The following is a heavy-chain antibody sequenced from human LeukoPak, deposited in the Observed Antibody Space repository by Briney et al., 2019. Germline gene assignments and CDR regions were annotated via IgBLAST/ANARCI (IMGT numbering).Heavy chain of an antibody. D-gene: IGHD4-17*01. V-gene: IGHV1-69*13. CDR1: GGTFSSYA. CDR3: ARESTYGDYGWFDP. J-gene: IGHJ5*02. Sequence: GASVKVSCKASGGTFSSYAISWVRQAPGPGLEWMGGIIPIFGTANYAQKFQGRVTITADESMSTAYMELSSLRSEDTAVYYCARESTYGDYGWFDPWGQGTLVTVSS. CDR2: IIPIFGTA.